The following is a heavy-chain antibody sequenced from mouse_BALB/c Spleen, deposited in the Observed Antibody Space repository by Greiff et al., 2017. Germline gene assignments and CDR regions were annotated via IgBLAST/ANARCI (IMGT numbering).Heavy chain of an antibody. Sequence: QVQLQQSGAELVKPGASVKLSCKASGYTFTSYWMHWVKQRPGQGLEWIGEINPSNGRTNYNEKFKSKATLTVDKSSSTAYMQLSSLTSEDSAVYYCAELGRDYAMDYWGQGTSVTVSS. V-gene: IGHV1S81*02. J-gene: IGHJ4*01. CDR3: AELGRDYAMDY. D-gene: IGHD4-1*01. CDR1: GYTFTSYW. CDR2: INPSNGRT.